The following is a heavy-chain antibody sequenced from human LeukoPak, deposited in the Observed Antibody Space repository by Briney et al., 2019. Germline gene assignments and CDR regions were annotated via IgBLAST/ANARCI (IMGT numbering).Heavy chain of an antibody. D-gene: IGHD3-22*01. Sequence: SVKVSCKASGYTFTSYAISWVRQAPGQGLEWMGRIIPILGIANYAQKFQGRVTITADKSTSTAYMELSSLRSEDTAVYYCAQELYYYDSSGYSGYYYYGMDVWGQGTTVTVSS. CDR1: GYTFTSYA. CDR3: AQELYYYDSSGYSGYYYYGMDV. J-gene: IGHJ6*02. CDR2: IIPILGIA. V-gene: IGHV1-69*04.